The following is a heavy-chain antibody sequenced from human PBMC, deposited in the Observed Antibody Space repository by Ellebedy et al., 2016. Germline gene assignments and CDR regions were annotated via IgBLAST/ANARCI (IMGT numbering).Heavy chain of an antibody. CDR2: ISSSSSYI. CDR3: ARESSSWYTTTDY. D-gene: IGHD6-13*01. CDR1: GFTFSSYS. J-gene: IGHJ4*02. V-gene: IGHV3-21*01. Sequence: GESLKISXAASGFTFSSYSMNWVRQAPGKGLEWVSSISSSSSYIYYADSVKGRFTISRDNAKNSLYLQMNSLRAEDTAVYYCARESSSWYTTTDYWGQGTLVTVSS.